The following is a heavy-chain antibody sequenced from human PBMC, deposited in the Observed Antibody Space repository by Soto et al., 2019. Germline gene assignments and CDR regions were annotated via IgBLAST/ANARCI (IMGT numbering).Heavy chain of an antibody. CDR2: IYYRGST. CDR3: ARVIGGYDYYYYYGMEV. Sequence: ETLSLTCTVSGGSISSYYWSWIRQPPGKGLEWIGYIYYRGSTNYNPSLKSRVTISVATSKNQFSLKLSSVTAADTAVYYCARVIGGYDYYYYYGMEVWGQGTTVTVSS. V-gene: IGHV4-59*01. D-gene: IGHD5-12*01. CDR1: GGSISSYY. J-gene: IGHJ6*02.